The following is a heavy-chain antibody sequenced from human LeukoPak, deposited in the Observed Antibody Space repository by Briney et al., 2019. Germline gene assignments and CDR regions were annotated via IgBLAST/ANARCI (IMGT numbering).Heavy chain of an antibody. D-gene: IGHD3-22*01. CDR1: GGSISSSSYH. CDR2: GYYSGTT. V-gene: IGHV4-39*01. CDR3: VRLTDDSSGYPDY. Sequence: SETLSLTCTVSGGSISSSSYHWGWIRQPPGKGLEWIGSGYYSGTTDYNPSLKSRITIFVDTSKNQFSLKLNSVTAADTAIYYGVRLTDDSSGYPDYWGQGTLVTVSA. J-gene: IGHJ4*02.